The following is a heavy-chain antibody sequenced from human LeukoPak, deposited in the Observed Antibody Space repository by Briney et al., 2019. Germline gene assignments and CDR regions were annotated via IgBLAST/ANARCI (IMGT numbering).Heavy chain of an antibody. CDR3: ARGVHYYYDSSGDDAFDI. J-gene: IGHJ3*02. Sequence: GTPCLSPVNSGNSVSRTRYYCVGIRQSPEKELEWIGSIHYRGTTYYNPSLLSRGTISVDTSKNQFSLKLNSVTAADTAVYYCARGVHYYYDSSGDDAFDIWGQGTAVTVSS. CDR1: GNSVSRTRYY. CDR2: IHYRGTT. V-gene: IGHV4-39*07. D-gene: IGHD3-22*01.